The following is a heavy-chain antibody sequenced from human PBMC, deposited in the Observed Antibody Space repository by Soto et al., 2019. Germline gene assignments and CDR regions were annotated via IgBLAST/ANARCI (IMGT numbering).Heavy chain of an antibody. V-gene: IGHV4-59*01. Sequence: SDTLSVTCTYSAYSIGAIISYYWSWIRQPPGKGLEWIGYIYYSGSTTYNPSLKSRVTILIDTSKSSFSLKLSSVTAADTAVYYCARTSYYGSADYWGQGTLVNVSS. CDR2: IYYSGST. J-gene: IGHJ4*02. D-gene: IGHD3-10*01. CDR3: ARTSYYGSADY. CDR1: AYSIGAIISYY.